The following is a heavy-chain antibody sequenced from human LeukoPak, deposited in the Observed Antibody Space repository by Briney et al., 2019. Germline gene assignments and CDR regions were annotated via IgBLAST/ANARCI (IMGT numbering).Heavy chain of an antibody. CDR3: ARDYGGKMVPGYFDL. CDR2: IYYSGST. D-gene: IGHD4-23*01. V-gene: IGHV4-39*07. J-gene: IGHJ2*01. CDR1: GGSISSSSYY. Sequence: PSETLSLTCTVSGGSISSSSYYWGWIRQPPGKGLEWIGSIYYSGSTYYNPSLKSRVTISVDTSKNQFSLKLSSVTAADTAVYYCARDYGGKMVPGYFDLWGRGTLVTVSS.